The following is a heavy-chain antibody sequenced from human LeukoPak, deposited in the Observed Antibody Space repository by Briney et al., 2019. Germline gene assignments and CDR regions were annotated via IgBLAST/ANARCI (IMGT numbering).Heavy chain of an antibody. CDR2: ITKGGATV. D-gene: IGHD3-3*01. Sequence: PGGSLRLSCAPSGFTLSNYEMNWVRLTARNGLEWISYITKGGATVLYAESVKGRFTISRDNANSSLYLQMNSLRAEDTAVYFCARLSVSITRRFDLWGQGTLVTVSS. CDR3: ARLSVSITRRFDL. V-gene: IGHV3-48*03. CDR1: GFTLSNYE. J-gene: IGHJ5*02.